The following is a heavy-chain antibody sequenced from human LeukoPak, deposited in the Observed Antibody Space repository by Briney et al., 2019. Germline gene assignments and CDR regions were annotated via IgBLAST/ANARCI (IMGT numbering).Heavy chain of an antibody. CDR3: ARSVDTMIVVVITEEAFDI. D-gene: IGHD3-22*01. V-gene: IGHV3-21*01. J-gene: IGHJ3*02. Sequence: GGSLRLSCAASGFTFSSYSMNWVRQAPGKGLEWVSSISSSISYIYYADSVKGRFTISRDNAKNSLYLQMNSLRAEDTAVYYCARSVDTMIVVVITEEAFDIWGQGTMVTVSS. CDR1: GFTFSSYS. CDR2: ISSSISYI.